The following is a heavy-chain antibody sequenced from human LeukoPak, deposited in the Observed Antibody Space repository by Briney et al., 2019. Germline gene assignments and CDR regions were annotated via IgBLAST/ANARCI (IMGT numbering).Heavy chain of an antibody. Sequence: GASVKVSCKASGYTFTSYYMHWVRQAPGQGLEWMGWMNPNSGNTGYAQKFQGRVTITRNTSISTAYMELSSLRSEDTAVYYCARWLGAESNYDSSGYLDYWGQGTLVTVSS. CDR3: ARWLGAESNYDSSGYLDY. J-gene: IGHJ4*02. CDR2: MNPNSGNT. V-gene: IGHV1-8*03. CDR1: GYTFTSYY. D-gene: IGHD3-22*01.